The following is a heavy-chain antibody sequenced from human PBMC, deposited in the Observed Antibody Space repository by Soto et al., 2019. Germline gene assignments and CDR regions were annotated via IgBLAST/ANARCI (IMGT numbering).Heavy chain of an antibody. Sequence: ASVKVSCKVSGYTLTELSMHWVRQAPGKGLEWMGGFDPEDGETIYAQKFQGRVTMTEDTSTDTAYMELSSLRSEDTAVYYCATGWGRYYYRPFDYWGQGTLVTVSS. D-gene: IGHD3-10*01. V-gene: IGHV1-24*01. J-gene: IGHJ4*02. CDR3: ATGWGRYYYRPFDY. CDR1: GYTLTELS. CDR2: FDPEDGET.